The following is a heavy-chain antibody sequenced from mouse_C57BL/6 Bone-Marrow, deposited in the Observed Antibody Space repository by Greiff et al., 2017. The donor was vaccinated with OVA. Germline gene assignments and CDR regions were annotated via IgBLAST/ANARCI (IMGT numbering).Heavy chain of an antibody. CDR1: GFPITSGYY. Sequence: VQRVESGPGLVKPSQSLFLTCSITGFPITSGYYWIWIRQSPGKPLEWMGYITHSGETFYNPSLQSPISITRETSKNQFFLQLNSVTTEDTAMYYCAGDSDGYSAFAYWGQGTLFTVSA. D-gene: IGHD2-3*01. J-gene: IGHJ3*01. CDR3: AGDSDGYSAFAY. V-gene: IGHV12-3*01. CDR2: ITHSGET.